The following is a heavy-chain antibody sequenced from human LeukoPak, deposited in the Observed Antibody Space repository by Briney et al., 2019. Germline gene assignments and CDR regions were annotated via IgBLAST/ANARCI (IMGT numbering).Heavy chain of an antibody. V-gene: IGHV3-33*01. CDR3: ARGLRYFDWLQNYYFDY. J-gene: IGHJ4*02. D-gene: IGHD3-9*01. Sequence: GRSLRLSCAASGFTFSSYGMHWVRQAPGKGLEWVAVIWYDGGNKYYADSVKGRFTISRDNSKNTLYLQMNSLRAEDTAVYYCARGLRYFDWLQNYYFDYWGQGTLVTVSS. CDR1: GFTFSSYG. CDR2: IWYDGGNK.